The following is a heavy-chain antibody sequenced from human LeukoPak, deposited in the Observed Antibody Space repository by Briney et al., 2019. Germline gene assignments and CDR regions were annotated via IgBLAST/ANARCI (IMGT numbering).Heavy chain of an antibody. CDR1: GFTVNSNY. CDR3: ARDSNGPAY. J-gene: IGHJ4*02. Sequence: PGGSLRLSCAASGFTVNSNYMSWVRQAPGKGLEWVSVIYSGGGTFYADSAKGRFTISRDNSKNTLYLQMNSLRVEDTAVYYCARDSNGPAYWGQGTLVTVSS. CDR2: IYSGGGT. D-gene: IGHD2-8*01. V-gene: IGHV3-53*01.